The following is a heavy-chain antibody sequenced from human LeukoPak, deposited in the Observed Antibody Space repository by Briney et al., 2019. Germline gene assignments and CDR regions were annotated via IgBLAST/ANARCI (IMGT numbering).Heavy chain of an antibody. CDR2: INPNSGNT. Sequence: ASVQVSCKASGYIFTGYWIHWVRQAPGQGLEWMGFINPNSGNTNYAQKFQGRVTMTRDTSINTAYMELSSLSPDDTAVYYCARGVEPLAANTLAYWGQGTLVTVSS. V-gene: IGHV1-2*02. CDR3: ARGVEPLAANTLAY. J-gene: IGHJ4*02. CDR1: GYIFTGYW. D-gene: IGHD1-14*01.